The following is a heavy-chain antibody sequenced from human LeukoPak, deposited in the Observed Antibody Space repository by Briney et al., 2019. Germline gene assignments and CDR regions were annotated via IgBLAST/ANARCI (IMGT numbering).Heavy chain of an antibody. D-gene: IGHD4-17*01. J-gene: IGHJ4*02. CDR1: GFTFNDYG. CDR2: ITWNGGST. V-gene: IGHV3-20*04. CDR3: AKPYPTLTTSGVLDN. Sequence: PGGSLRLSCAASGFTFNDYGMSWVRQAPGQGPEWVSGITWNGGSTDYAASVKGRFTISRDNSENTVYLQINTLRGEDAAVYYCAKPYPTLTTSGVLDNWGQGTLVTVSS.